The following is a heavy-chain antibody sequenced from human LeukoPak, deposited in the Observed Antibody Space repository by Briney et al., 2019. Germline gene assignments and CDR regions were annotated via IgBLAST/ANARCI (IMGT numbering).Heavy chain of an antibody. CDR1: GSSFSGYY. V-gene: IGHV4-34*01. D-gene: IGHD1-26*01. J-gene: IGHJ4*02. CDR3: ARAIEVGAMTPFDY. Sequence: SETLSLTCAVYGSSFSGYYWSWIRQPPGKGLEWIGEIHHSGSTNSNPSLKSRVTISVDTSKKQFSLKLTSVTAADTAVYYCARAIEVGAMTPFDYWGQGTLVTVSS. CDR2: IHHSGST.